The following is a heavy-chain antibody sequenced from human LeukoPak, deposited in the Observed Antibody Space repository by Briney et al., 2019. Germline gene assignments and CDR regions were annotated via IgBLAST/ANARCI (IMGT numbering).Heavy chain of an antibody. CDR1: GYTFTSYD. J-gene: IGHJ4*02. CDR2: MNPNSGNT. CDR3: ARLYCSGGSCYSPYFDY. Sequence: ASVTVSFKASGYTFTSYDINWVRQAPGQGGERMGWMNPNSGNTGYSQKFQGRVTITRNTSIRTDYMELSSLRSEDTAVYYCARLYCSGGSCYSPYFDYWGQGTLVTVSS. V-gene: IGHV1-8*01. D-gene: IGHD2-15*01.